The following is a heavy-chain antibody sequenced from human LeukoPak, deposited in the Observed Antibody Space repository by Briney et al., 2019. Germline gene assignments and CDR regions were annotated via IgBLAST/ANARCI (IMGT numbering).Heavy chain of an antibody. D-gene: IGHD6-13*01. CDR2: IYYSGST. CDR1: GGSISSYY. J-gene: IGHJ6*02. Sequence: SETLSLTCTVSGGSISSYYWSWIRQPPGKGLEWTGYIYYSGSTNYNPSLKSRVTISVDTSKNQFSLKLSSVTAADTAVYYCARHREQLVPLYYYGMDVWGQGTTVTVSS. V-gene: IGHV4-59*08. CDR3: ARHREQLVPLYYYGMDV.